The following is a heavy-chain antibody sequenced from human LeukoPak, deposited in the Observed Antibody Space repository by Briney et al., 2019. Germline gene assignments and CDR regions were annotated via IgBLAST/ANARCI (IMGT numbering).Heavy chain of an antibody. CDR1: GGSISTYY. CDR2: IYYSGST. V-gene: IGHV4-59*12. J-gene: IGHJ6*03. D-gene: IGHD3-10*01. Sequence: SETLSLTCTVSGGSISTYYWSWLRQPPGKGLEWIGYIYYSGSTNYNPSLKSRVTISVDTSKNQFSLKLSSVTAADTAVYYCARTTMVRGTYYMDVWGKGTTVTISS. CDR3: ARTTMVRGTYYMDV.